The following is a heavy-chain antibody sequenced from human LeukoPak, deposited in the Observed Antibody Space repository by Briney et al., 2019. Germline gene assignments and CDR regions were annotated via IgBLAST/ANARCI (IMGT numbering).Heavy chain of an antibody. CDR2: VNPKSGGT. V-gene: IGHV1-2*06. CDR3: ARLAVAGTGVSPDY. J-gene: IGHJ4*02. Sequence: VSEIVSCRASGYTFTGYYMLWVRQAPAQGLECVGRVNPKSGGTEYAQKFQRRHNMTRDTPISTAYMELSRLRSDDTAVYYCARLAVAGTGVSPDYWGQGTLVTVSS. D-gene: IGHD6-19*01. CDR1: GYTFTGYY.